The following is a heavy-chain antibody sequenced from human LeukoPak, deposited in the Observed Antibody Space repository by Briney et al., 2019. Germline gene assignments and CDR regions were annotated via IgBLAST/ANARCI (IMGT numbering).Heavy chain of an antibody. CDR3: AKGRGDGGYYFDY. D-gene: IGHD4-23*01. CDR1: GFTFRSYA. CDR2: ISWNSGSI. V-gene: IGHV3-9*01. J-gene: IGHJ4*02. Sequence: PGGSLRLSCAASGFTFRSYAMTWVRQAPGKGLEWVSGISWNSGSIGYADSVKGRFTISRDNAKNSLYLQMNSLRAEDTALYYCAKGRGDGGYYFDYWGQGTLVTVSS.